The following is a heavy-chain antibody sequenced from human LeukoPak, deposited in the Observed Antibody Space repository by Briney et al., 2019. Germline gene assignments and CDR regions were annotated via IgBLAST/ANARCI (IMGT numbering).Heavy chain of an antibody. J-gene: IGHJ4*02. CDR3: AEYWRSTYVNTRIGY. CDR2: IYYSGST. Sequence: SETLSLTCTVSGGSISSGDYHWSWIRQPPGKGLEWIGYIYYSGSTNYNPSLKSRVTISVDTSKNQFSLKLSSVTAPDTAVYYWAEYWRSTYVNTRIGYWGQGTLVTVSS. D-gene: IGHD3-10*02. CDR1: GGSISSGDYH. V-gene: IGHV4-61*08.